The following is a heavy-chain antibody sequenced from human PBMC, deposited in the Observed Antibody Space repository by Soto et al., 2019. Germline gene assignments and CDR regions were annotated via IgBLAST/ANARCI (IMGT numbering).Heavy chain of an antibody. CDR3: ARARYHGRIYYGSGGDAFDI. CDR2: INSDGSST. V-gene: IGHV3-74*01. Sequence: GGSLRLSCAASGFTFSSYWMHWVRQAPGKGLVWVSRINSDGSSTSYADSVKGRFTISRDNAKNTLYLQMNSLRAEDTAVYYCARARYHGRIYYGSGGDAFDIWGQGTMVTVSS. D-gene: IGHD3-10*01. J-gene: IGHJ3*02. CDR1: GFTFSSYW.